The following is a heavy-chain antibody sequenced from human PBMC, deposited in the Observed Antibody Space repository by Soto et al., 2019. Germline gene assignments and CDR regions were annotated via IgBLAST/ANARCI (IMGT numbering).Heavy chain of an antibody. V-gene: IGHV4-31*03. J-gene: IGHJ1*01. CDR2: IYYSGST. CDR3: ARGRHESEMATTPEYFQH. Sequence: SETLSLTCTVSGDSINNSAYYWSWIRQHPGKGLEWIGYIYYSGSTYYNPSLKSRVTISVDTSKNQFSLKLSSVTAADTAVYYCARGRHESEMATTPEYFQHWGQGTLVTVSS. CDR1: GDSINNSAYY. D-gene: IGHD1-1*01.